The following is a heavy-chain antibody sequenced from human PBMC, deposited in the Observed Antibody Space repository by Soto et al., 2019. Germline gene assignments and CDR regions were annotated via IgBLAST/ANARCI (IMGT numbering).Heavy chain of an antibody. CDR2: ISAYNGNT. J-gene: IGHJ2*01. D-gene: IGHD2-15*01. CDR3: ARDPTLVAATTAILAWYFDL. CDR1: GGTFSSYA. V-gene: IGHV1-18*01. Sequence: GASVKVSCKASGGTFSSYAISWVRQAPGQGLEWMGWISAYNGNTNYAQKLQGRVTMTTDTSTSTAYMELRSLRSDDTAVYYCARDPTLVAATTAILAWYFDLWGRGTLVTVSS.